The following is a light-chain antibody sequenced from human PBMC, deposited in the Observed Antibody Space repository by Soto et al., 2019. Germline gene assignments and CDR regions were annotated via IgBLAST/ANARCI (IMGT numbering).Light chain of an antibody. V-gene: IGKV3-15*01. CDR1: QSVGNN. J-gene: IGKJ4*01. CDR3: QQYNDWPL. Sequence: ETVMTQSPATLSVSPGERATLSCRASQSVGNNLAWYQQRPGQPPRLLIYDSSTRATDIPARFSGSGSGTEFTLTISSLQSEDVAVYYCQQYNDWPLFVGGTKVEIK. CDR2: DSS.